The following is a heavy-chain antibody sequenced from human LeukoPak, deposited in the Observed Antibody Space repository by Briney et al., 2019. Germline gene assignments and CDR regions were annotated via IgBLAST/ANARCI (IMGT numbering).Heavy chain of an antibody. CDR1: GGSISSYY. J-gene: IGHJ4*02. D-gene: IGHD6-13*01. CDR2: IYYSGST. Sequence: SETLSLTCTVSGGSISSYYWSWIRQPPGKGLEWIGYIYYSGSTNYNPSLKSRATISVDTSKNQFSLKLSSVTAADTAVYYCARARAAGTLYYFDYWGQGTLVTVSS. CDR3: ARARAAGTLYYFDY. V-gene: IGHV4-59*01.